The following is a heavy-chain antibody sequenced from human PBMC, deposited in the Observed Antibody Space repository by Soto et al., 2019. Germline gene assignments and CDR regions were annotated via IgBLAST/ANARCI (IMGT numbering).Heavy chain of an antibody. CDR1: GYTFINYY. CDR2: INPTGGST. D-gene: IGHD6-25*01. J-gene: IGHJ4*02. V-gene: IGHV1-46*01. Sequence: QVQLVQSGAEVKKPGASVNISCKASGYTFINYYIHWERQAPGQGLEWMAIINPTGGSTKYAQRFQGRVTLTMDTSTTTVYMELSSLRFEDTAVYYCARDLAAGDYWGQGTLVTVSS. CDR3: ARDLAAGDY.